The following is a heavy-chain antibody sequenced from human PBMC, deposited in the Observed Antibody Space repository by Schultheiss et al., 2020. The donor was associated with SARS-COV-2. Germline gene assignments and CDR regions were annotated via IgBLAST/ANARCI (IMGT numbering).Heavy chain of an antibody. J-gene: IGHJ5*02. V-gene: IGHV4-34*01. Sequence: SETLSLTCAVYGGSFSGYYWSWIRQPPGKGLEWIGSIYYSGSTNYNPSLKSRVTISVDTSKNQFSLKLSSVTAADTAVYYCAKMAQWLANWFDPWGQGTLVTVSS. CDR3: AKMAQWLANWFDP. CDR2: IYYSGST. D-gene: IGHD6-19*01. CDR1: GGSFSGYY.